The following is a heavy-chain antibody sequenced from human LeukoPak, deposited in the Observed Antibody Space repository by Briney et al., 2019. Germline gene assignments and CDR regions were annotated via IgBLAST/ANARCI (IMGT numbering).Heavy chain of an antibody. D-gene: IGHD5-18*01. V-gene: IGHV3-7*01. CDR1: GFTFSSYW. Sequence: PGRSLRLSCAASGFTFSSYWMSWVRQAPGKGLEWVANIKQDGSGKYYVDSVKGRFTISRDNAKNLLYLQMNSLRAEDTAVYYCARDRGYGFDYWGQGTLVTVSS. CDR2: IKQDGSGK. CDR3: ARDRGYGFDY. J-gene: IGHJ4*02.